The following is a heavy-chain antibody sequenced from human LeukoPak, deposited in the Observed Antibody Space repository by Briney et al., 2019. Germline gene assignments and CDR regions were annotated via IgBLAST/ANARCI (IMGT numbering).Heavy chain of an antibody. V-gene: IGHV1-2*06. D-gene: IGHD1-26*01. J-gene: IGHJ4*02. CDR1: EYTFTGYY. CDR3: TRESGSYHGNDF. Sequence: ASVKVSCKASEYTFTGYYMHWVRQAPGQGLERMGRINPNNGGTNYAQKFQGRVTMTGDTSISTAYMELSSLRSDDTAVYYCTRESGSYHGNDFWGQGTLVTVSS. CDR2: INPNNGGT.